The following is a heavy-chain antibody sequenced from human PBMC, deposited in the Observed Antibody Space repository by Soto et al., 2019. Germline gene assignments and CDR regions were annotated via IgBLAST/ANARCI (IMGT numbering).Heavy chain of an antibody. Sequence: GGSLRLSCAASGFTFDDYAMHWVRQAPGKGLEWVSGISWNSGSIGYADSVKGRFTISRDNAKNSLYLQMNSLRAEDTALYYCAKDIEWGEGAYDIWGQGTMVTVSS. CDR3: AKDIEWGEGAYDI. V-gene: IGHV3-9*01. CDR1: GFTFDDYA. D-gene: IGHD1-26*01. CDR2: ISWNSGSI. J-gene: IGHJ3*02.